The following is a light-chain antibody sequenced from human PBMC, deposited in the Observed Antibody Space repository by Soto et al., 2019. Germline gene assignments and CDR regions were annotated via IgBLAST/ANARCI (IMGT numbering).Light chain of an antibody. CDR3: QQRSNWPRT. CDR1: QSVGSY. CDR2: DAS. Sequence: EIVLTQSPATLSLSPGERATLSCRASQSVGSYLAWYQQKPGQAPRLLIYDASNRATGIPARFSGSGSGTVFTLTISSLEPENFAVYYCQQRSNWPRTFGQGTKVEIK. J-gene: IGKJ1*01. V-gene: IGKV3-11*01.